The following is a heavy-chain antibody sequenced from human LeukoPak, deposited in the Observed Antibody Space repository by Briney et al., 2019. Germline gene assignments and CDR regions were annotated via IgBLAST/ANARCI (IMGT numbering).Heavy chain of an antibody. CDR1: GFTFEDYA. Sequence: GGSLRLSCAASGFTFEDYAMHWVRQAPGKGLEWVSLISWDGGSTYYADSVKGRFTISRDNAKNSLYLQMNSLRAEDTAVYYCARDYGGFDPWGQGTLVTVSS. J-gene: IGHJ5*02. D-gene: IGHD4-17*01. CDR2: ISWDGGST. V-gene: IGHV3-43D*03. CDR3: ARDYGGFDP.